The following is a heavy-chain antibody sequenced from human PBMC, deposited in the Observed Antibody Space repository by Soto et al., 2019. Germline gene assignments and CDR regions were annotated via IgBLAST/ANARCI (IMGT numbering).Heavy chain of an antibody. V-gene: IGHV3-23*01. Sequence: GGSLRLSCTASGFTFNNYAMSWVRQAPGKGLEWVSSISGRSDNIYYADSVKGRFIISRDNSKNTHYLQMNTLRTEDTALYYCAKALWSCGGGTCPDPFDHWGQGTLVTVSS. CDR2: ISGRSDNI. CDR3: AKALWSCGGGTCPDPFDH. CDR1: GFTFNNYA. D-gene: IGHD2-15*01. J-gene: IGHJ4*02.